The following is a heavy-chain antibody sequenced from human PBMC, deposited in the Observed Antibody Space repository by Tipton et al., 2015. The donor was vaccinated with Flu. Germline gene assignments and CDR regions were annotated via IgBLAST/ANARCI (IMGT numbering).Heavy chain of an antibody. CDR2: IYSSDSA. CDR3: ARAIGAADSH. CDR1: GFIVTSDY. J-gene: IGHJ4*02. Sequence: SLRLSCAASGFIVTSDYMSWVRQAPGKGLEWVSVIYSSDSASYADSVRGRFTISRDKSENTLYLQMNSLRADDTAVYYCARAIGAADSHWGQGTLVTVSS. D-gene: IGHD2-15*01. V-gene: IGHV3-53*01.